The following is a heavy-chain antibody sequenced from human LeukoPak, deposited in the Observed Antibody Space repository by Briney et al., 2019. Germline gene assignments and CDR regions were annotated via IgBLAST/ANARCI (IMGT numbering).Heavy chain of an antibody. CDR3: ARRDRGGYRNDAFDI. J-gene: IGHJ3*02. D-gene: IGHD6-25*01. CDR1: GGSVSSGSYY. CDR2: IYSSGST. Sequence: SETLSLTCTVSGGSVSSGSYYWSWIRQPAGKGLEWIGRIYSSGSTNYNPSLKSRVTISVDTSKNQFSLKLSSVTAADTAVYYCARRDRGGYRNDAFDIWGQGTMVTVSS. V-gene: IGHV4-61*02.